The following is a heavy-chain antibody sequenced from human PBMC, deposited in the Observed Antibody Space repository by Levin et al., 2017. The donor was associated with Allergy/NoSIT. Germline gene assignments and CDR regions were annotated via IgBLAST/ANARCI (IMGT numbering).Heavy chain of an antibody. D-gene: IGHD4-17*01. V-gene: IGHV1-46*01. Sequence: AGESLKISCKASGYTFTSYYMHWVRQAPGQGLEWMGIINPSGGSTSYAQKFQGRVTMTRDTSTSTVYMELSSLRSEDTAVYYCARVHGDHRREEAFDLWGRGTLVTVSS. CDR1: GYTFTSYY. CDR2: INPSGGST. J-gene: IGHJ2*01. CDR3: ARVHGDHRREEAFDL.